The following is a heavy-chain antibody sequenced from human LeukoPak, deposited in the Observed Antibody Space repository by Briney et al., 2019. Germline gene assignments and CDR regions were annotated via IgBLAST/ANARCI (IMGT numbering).Heavy chain of an antibody. V-gene: IGHV4-39*01. CDR2: IYYSGST. D-gene: IGHD5-12*01. Sequence: SETLSLTCTVSGGSISSSSYYWGWIRQPPGKGLEWIGSIYYSGSTYYNPSLKSRVTIPVDTSKNQFSLKLTSVTAADTAVYYCARVPIVATGRSWFDYWGQGTLVTVSS. CDR3: ARVPIVATGRSWFDY. J-gene: IGHJ4*02. CDR1: GGSISSSSYY.